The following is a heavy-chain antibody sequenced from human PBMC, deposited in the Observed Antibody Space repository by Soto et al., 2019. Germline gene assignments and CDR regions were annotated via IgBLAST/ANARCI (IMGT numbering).Heavy chain of an antibody. Sequence: GGSLRLSCAASGFTFSSYGMHWVRQAPGKGLEWVAVISYDGSNKYYADSVKGRFTISRDNSKNTLYLQMNSLRAEDTAVYYCARSPKDTIFGVVNAFDIWGQGTMVTVSS. J-gene: IGHJ3*02. CDR2: ISYDGSNK. CDR3: ARSPKDTIFGVVNAFDI. CDR1: GFTFSSYG. V-gene: IGHV3-30*03. D-gene: IGHD3-3*01.